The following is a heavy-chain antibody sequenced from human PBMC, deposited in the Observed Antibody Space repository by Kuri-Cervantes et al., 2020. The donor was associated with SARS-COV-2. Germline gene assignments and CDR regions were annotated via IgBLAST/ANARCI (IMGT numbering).Heavy chain of an antibody. CDR2: IGAYNGNT. Sequence: ASVKVSCKASGYTFTSYGISWVRQAPGQGLEWMGWIGAYNGNTNYAQKLQGRVTMTTDTSTSTAYMELRSLRSDDTAVYYCARVYCSGGSCYSLDYWGQGTLVTVSS. V-gene: IGHV1-18*01. J-gene: IGHJ4*02. CDR1: GYTFTSYG. CDR3: ARVYCSGGSCYSLDY. D-gene: IGHD2-15*01.